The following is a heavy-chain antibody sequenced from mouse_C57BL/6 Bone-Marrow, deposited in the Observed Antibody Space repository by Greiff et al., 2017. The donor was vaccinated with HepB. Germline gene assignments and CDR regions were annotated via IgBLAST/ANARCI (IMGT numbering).Heavy chain of an antibody. D-gene: IGHD1-1*01. Sequence: VQLQQSGAELVRPGASVTLSCKASGYTFTDYEMHWVKQTPVHGLEWIGAIDPETGGTAYNQKFKGKAILTADKSSSTAYMELRSLTSEDSAVYYCTRVHYYGSSYYFDYWGQGTTLTVSS. J-gene: IGHJ2*01. CDR2: IDPETGGT. CDR1: GYTFTDYE. CDR3: TRVHYYGSSYYFDY. V-gene: IGHV1-15*01.